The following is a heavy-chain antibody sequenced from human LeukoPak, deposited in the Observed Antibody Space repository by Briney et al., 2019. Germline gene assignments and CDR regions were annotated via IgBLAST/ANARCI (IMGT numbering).Heavy chain of an antibody. CDR3: ARASDFWSGYFFDY. D-gene: IGHD3-3*01. CDR1: GFTFSSYA. Sequence: GGSLRLSCAASGFTFSSYAMHWVRQAPGKGLEYVSAISSNGGSKYYANSVKGRFTISRDNSKNTLYLQTGSLSAEDMAVYYCARASDFWSGYFFDYWGQGTLVTVSS. J-gene: IGHJ4*02. V-gene: IGHV3-64*01. CDR2: ISSNGGSK.